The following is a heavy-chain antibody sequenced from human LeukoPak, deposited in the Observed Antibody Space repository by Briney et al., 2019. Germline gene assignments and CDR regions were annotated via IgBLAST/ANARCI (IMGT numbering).Heavy chain of an antibody. CDR3: AKARTVMLNNWFDP. Sequence: GGSLRLSCAASGFTFSSYAMGWVRQAPRKGLEWVSIITDAGGSTYYADSVKGRFTISRDNSKNTLNLQMNSLRAEDTAVYYCAKARTVMLNNWFDPWGQGTLVTVPS. CDR2: ITDAGGST. J-gene: IGHJ5*02. CDR1: GFTFSSYA. D-gene: IGHD4-17*01. V-gene: IGHV3-23*01.